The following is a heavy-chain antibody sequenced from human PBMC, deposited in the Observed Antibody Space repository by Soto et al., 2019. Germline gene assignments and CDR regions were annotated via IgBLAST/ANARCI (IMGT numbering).Heavy chain of an antibody. CDR1: GFTFSDYY. D-gene: IGHD3-3*01. Sequence: GGSLRLSCAASGFTFSDYYMSWIRQAPGKGLEWVSYISRSGSTIYYADSVKGRFTISRDNAKNSLYLQMNSLRAEDTAVYYCARDSRITIFGVVTPAPSDYWGQGTLVTVS. V-gene: IGHV3-11*01. CDR3: ARDSRITIFGVVTPAPSDY. CDR2: ISRSGSTI. J-gene: IGHJ4*02.